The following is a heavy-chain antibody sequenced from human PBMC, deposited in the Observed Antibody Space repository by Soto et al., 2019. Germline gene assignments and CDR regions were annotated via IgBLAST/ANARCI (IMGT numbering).Heavy chain of an antibody. V-gene: IGHV4-59*13. CDR1: GGSMSSFS. CDR2: ISHSGRS. D-gene: IGHD1-26*01. CDR3: ARDMHAGLTHYFDP. Sequence: SETLSLTCAVSGGSMSSFSWSWIRQPPGKGLEFIGSISHSGRSEYNPSLKNRIILSVDVSKNQFSLNLKSMKVADTAVYYCARDMHAGLTHYFDPWGQGTLVTVSS. J-gene: IGHJ5*02.